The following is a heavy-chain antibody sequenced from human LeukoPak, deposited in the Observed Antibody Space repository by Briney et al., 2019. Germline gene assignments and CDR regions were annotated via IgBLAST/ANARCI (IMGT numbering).Heavy chain of an antibody. CDR2: ISGSGSRT. CDR1: GLTFSSHA. Sequence: GGSLRLSCAASGLTFSSHAMSWVRQAPGKGLEWVSAISGSGSRTYYADSVKGRFTISRDNSKNTLYLQMNSLRAEDTAVYYCARGIDSSGYSDYWGQGTLVTVSS. J-gene: IGHJ4*02. D-gene: IGHD3-22*01. V-gene: IGHV3-23*01. CDR3: ARGIDSSGYSDY.